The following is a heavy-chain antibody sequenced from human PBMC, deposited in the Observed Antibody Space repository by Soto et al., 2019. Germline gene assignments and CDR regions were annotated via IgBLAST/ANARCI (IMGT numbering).Heavy chain of an antibody. Sequence: AAVKVSCKASGYTFTGYYMHWVRQAPGQGLEWMGRINPNSGGTTYAQKFQGWVTMTRDTSISTAYMETSRLRSDDTAVYYCASSREYGSGSEIYGMDVWGQGTTVTVSS. CDR3: ASSREYGSGSEIYGMDV. J-gene: IGHJ6*02. V-gene: IGHV1-2*04. D-gene: IGHD3-10*01. CDR2: INPNSGGT. CDR1: GYTFTGYY.